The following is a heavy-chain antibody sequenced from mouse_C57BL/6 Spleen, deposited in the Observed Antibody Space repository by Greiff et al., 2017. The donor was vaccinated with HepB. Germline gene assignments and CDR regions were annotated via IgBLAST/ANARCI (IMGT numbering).Heavy chain of an antibody. J-gene: IGHJ4*01. V-gene: IGHV1-72*01. CDR3: ARRRAMDYDYDFAMDY. CDR1: GYTFTSYW. Sequence: QVQLQQSGAELVKPGASVKLSCKASGYTFTSYWMHWVKQRPGRGLEWIGRIDPNSGGTKYNEKFKSKATLTVDKPSSTAYMQLSSLTSEDSAVYYCARRRAMDYDYDFAMDYWGQGTSVTVSS. D-gene: IGHD2-4*01. CDR2: IDPNSGGT.